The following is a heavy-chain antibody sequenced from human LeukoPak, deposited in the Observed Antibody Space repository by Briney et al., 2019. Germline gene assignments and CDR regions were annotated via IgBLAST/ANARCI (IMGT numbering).Heavy chain of an antibody. CDR1: GFTFSSYG. J-gene: IGHJ4*02. CDR3: AKDSAPYYYDSSGYYY. Sequence: GGSLRLSCAASGFTFSSYGMHWVRQAPGKGLEWVAFIRYDGSNKYYADSVKGRFTISRDNSKNTLYLQMNSLRAEDTAVYYCAKDSAPYYYDSSGYYYWGQGTLVTVSS. D-gene: IGHD3-22*01. V-gene: IGHV3-30*02. CDR2: IRYDGSNK.